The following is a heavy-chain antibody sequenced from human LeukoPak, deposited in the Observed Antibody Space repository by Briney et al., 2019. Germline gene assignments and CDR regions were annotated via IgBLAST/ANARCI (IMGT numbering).Heavy chain of an antibody. CDR2: INPSGGST. J-gene: IGHJ6*03. D-gene: IGHD3-10*01. V-gene: IGHV1-46*01. CDR1: GYTFTSYY. CDR3: ARAGSPMVRGVIIGHYYYYMDV. Sequence: ASVKVSCKASGYTFTSYYMHWVRQAPGQGLEWMGIINPSGGSTSYAQKFQGRVTMTRDMSTSTAYMELRSLRSDDTAVYYCARAGSPMVRGVIIGHYYYYMDVWGKGTTVTVSS.